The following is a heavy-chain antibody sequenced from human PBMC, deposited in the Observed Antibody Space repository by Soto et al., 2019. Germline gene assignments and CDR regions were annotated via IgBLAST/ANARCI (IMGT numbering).Heavy chain of an antibody. CDR3: VRKILGSTSRPNYWYFDI. J-gene: IGHJ2*01. Sequence: EVQLLESGGGLVQPGGSLRLSCVGPGFTFINYAMNWVRQAPGKGLEWVSSISGGGDATFFADSVRGRFTISRDNSENPVTLQMNSLGVDDTAVYYCVRKILGSTSRPNYWYFDIWGRGTLVTVSS. D-gene: IGHD2-2*01. CDR1: GFTFINYA. V-gene: IGHV3-23*01. CDR2: ISGGGDAT.